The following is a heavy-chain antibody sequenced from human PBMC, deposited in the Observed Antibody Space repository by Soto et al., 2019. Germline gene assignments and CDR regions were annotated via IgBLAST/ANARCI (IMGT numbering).Heavy chain of an antibody. J-gene: IGHJ6*03. Sequence: QVQLVQSGAEVKKPGSSVKVSCKASGGTFSSYTISWVRQAPGQGLEWMGRIIPILGIANYAQKFQGRVTITADKSTSTAYMELSSLRSEDTAVYYCASEIGGYCSGGSCYSQNYYYYMDVWGKGTTVTVSS. CDR1: GGTFSSYT. CDR2: IIPILGIA. V-gene: IGHV1-69*02. CDR3: ASEIGGYCSGGSCYSQNYYYYMDV. D-gene: IGHD2-15*01.